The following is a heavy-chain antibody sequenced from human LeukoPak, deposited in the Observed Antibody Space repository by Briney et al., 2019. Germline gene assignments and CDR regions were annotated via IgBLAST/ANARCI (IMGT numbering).Heavy chain of an antibody. CDR3: ASSHEGLRCFDWFPD. Sequence: SVKVSCKASGGTFSSYAISWVRQAPGQGLEWMGGIIPIFGTANYAQKFQGRVTITADESTSTAYMELSSLRSEDTAVYYCASSHEGLRCFDWFPDWGQGTLVTVSS. CDR1: GGTFSSYA. CDR2: IIPIFGTA. V-gene: IGHV1-69*01. J-gene: IGHJ4*02. D-gene: IGHD3-9*01.